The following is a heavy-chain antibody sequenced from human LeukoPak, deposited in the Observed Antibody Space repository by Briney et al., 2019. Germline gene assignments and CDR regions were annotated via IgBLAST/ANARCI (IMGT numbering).Heavy chain of an antibody. J-gene: IGHJ4*02. CDR3: APSAFDY. CDR1: GFTFSSYA. V-gene: IGHV3-23*01. Sequence: PGGSLRLSCAASGFTFSSYAMTWVRQAPGKGLEWVSTISDSGGSTYYADSVKGRFTNSRANSKNTLYLQMNSLRAEDTAVYYCAPSAFDYWGQGTLVTVSS. CDR2: ISDSGGST.